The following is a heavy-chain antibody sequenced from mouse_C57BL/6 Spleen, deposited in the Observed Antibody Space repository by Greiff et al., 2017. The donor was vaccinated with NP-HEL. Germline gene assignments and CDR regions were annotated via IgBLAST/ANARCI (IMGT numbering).Heavy chain of an antibody. CDR1: GYTFTSYW. D-gene: IGHD1-1*01. V-gene: IGHV1-59*01. CDR3: ARDITTVVYFDY. CDR2: IDPSDSYT. Sequence: QVHLKQPGAELVRPGTSVKLSCKASGYTFTSYWMHWVRQRPGQGLEWIGVIDPSDSYTNYNQKFKGKATLTVDTSSSTAYMQLSSLTSEDSAVYYCARDITTVVYFDYWGQGTTLTVSS. J-gene: IGHJ2*01.